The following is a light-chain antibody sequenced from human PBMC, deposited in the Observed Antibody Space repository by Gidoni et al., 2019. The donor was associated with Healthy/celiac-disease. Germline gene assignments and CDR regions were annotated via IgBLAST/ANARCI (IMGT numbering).Light chain of an antibody. CDR3: SSYTSSSTLV. CDR1: SSDVGGYNY. Sequence: QSALTQPASVSGSTGQSITISCTGTSSDVGGYNYVSCYQQHPGKAPNLMIYEVSNRPSGVSNRFSGSKSGHTASLTISGLQAEDEADYYCSSYTSSSTLVFGTGTKVTVL. V-gene: IGLV2-14*01. CDR2: EVS. J-gene: IGLJ1*01.